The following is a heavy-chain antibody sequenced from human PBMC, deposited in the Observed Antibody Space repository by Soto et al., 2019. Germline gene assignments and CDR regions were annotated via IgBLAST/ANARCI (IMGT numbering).Heavy chain of an antibody. V-gene: IGHV5-10-1*01. CDR1: GYSFAGYW. Sequence: GGSLNIYCKGPGYSFAGYWITWVRQKPGKGLEWMGRIDPSDSQTYYSPAFRGHVTISVTKSITTVFLQWSGLRASDTAMYYCARQIYDSDTGPTFQYYFDSWGQGTPVTVSS. J-gene: IGHJ4*02. D-gene: IGHD3-22*01. CDR2: IDPSDSQT. CDR3: ARQIYDSDTGPTFQYYFDS.